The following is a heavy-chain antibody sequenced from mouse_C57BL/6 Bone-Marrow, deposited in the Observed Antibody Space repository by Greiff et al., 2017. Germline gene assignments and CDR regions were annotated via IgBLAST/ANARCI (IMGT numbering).Heavy chain of an antibody. CDR2: ISSGSSTI. D-gene: IGHD2-4*01. Sequence: DVMLVESGGGLVKPGGSLKLSCAASGFTFSDYGMHWVRQAPEKGLEWVAYISSGSSTIYYADTVKGRFTISRDNAKNTLFLQMTSLRSEDTAMYYCARGDYDGRGFAYWGQGTLVTVSA. CDR1: GFTFSDYG. CDR3: ARGDYDGRGFAY. V-gene: IGHV5-17*01. J-gene: IGHJ3*01.